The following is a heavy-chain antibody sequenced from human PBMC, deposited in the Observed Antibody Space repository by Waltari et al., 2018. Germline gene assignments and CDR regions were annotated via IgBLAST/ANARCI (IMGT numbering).Heavy chain of an antibody. CDR1: GGSFSGYY. CDR3: ARGIYDFWSGHGIGL. Sequence: QVQLQQWGAGLLKPSETLSLTCAVYGGSFSGYYWSWIRQPPGKGLEWIGEINHSGSTNYNPSLKSRVTISVDTSKNQFSLKLSSVTAADTAVYYCARGIYDFWSGHGIGLWGRGTLVTVSS. J-gene: IGHJ2*01. D-gene: IGHD3-3*01. CDR2: INHSGST. V-gene: IGHV4-34*01.